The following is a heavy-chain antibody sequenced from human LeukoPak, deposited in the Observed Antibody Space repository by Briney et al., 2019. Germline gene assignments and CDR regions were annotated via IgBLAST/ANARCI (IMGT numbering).Heavy chain of an antibody. Sequence: GGSLRLSCAASGFTFSDYYMSWIRQAPGKGLEWVSYISSSSSYTNYADSVKGRFTISRDNAKNALYLQMNSLRAEDTAVYYCARAYYMTANDYWGQGTLVTVSS. CDR3: ARAYYMTANDY. V-gene: IGHV3-11*05. D-gene: IGHD2-21*02. CDR2: ISSSSSYT. J-gene: IGHJ4*02. CDR1: GFTFSDYY.